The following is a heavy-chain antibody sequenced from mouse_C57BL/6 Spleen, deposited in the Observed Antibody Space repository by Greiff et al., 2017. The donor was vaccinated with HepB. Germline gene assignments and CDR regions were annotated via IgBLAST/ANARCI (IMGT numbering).Heavy chain of an antibody. CDR3: TTDAMDY. Sequence: VQLQHSGAELVRPGASVKLSCTASGFNIKDDYMHWVKQRPEQGLEWIGWIDPENGDTEYASKFQGKATITADTSSNTAYLQLSSLTSEDTAVYYCTTDAMDYWGQGTSVTVSS. V-gene: IGHV14-4*01. CDR2: IDPENGDT. CDR1: GFNIKDDY. J-gene: IGHJ4*01.